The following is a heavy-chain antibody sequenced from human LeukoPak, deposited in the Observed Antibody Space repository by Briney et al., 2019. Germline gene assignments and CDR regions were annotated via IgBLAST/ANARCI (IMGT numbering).Heavy chain of an antibody. J-gene: IGHJ5*02. V-gene: IGHV4-4*07. Sequence: SETLSLTCTVSGGSISSYYWSWIRQPAGKGLEWIGRIHISGSTNYNPSLKSRVTMSADTSKNQFSLKLSSVTAADTAVYYCAKSLYGSGSYYNWFDPWGQGTLVTVSS. CDR2: IHISGST. CDR1: GGSISSYY. CDR3: AKSLYGSGSYYNWFDP. D-gene: IGHD3-10*01.